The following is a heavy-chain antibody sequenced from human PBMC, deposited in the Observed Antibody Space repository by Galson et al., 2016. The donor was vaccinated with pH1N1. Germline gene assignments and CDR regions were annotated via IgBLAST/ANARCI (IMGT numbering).Heavy chain of an antibody. CDR1: GYNFVTYW. CDR3: ARHKRSSFYGDLLAY. Sequence: QSGADVIKPGESLKISCQGSGYNFVTYWNAWVRQTPGIVVEWMGGIFPGDSETRYSASFQGHVTISAHKSTNTAYLQWNSLKASDTAIYDCARHKRSSFYGDLLAYWGQGTLVTVSS. J-gene: IGHJ4*02. CDR2: IFPGDSET. D-gene: IGHD4-17*01. V-gene: IGHV5-51*01.